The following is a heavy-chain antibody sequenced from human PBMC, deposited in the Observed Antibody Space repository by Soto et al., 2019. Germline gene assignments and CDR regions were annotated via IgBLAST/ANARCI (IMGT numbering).Heavy chain of an antibody. V-gene: IGHV5-51*01. CDR1: GYSFTSYW. D-gene: IGHD3-22*01. CDR3: ALRTYYYDSSGYSHFDY. J-gene: IGHJ4*02. CDR2: IYPGGSDT. Sequence: PGESLKISCKGSGYSFTSYWIGWVRQMPGKGLEWMGIIYPGGSDTRYSPSFQGQVTISADKSISTAYLQWSSLKASDTAMYYCALRTYYYDSSGYSHFDYWGQGTLVTVSS.